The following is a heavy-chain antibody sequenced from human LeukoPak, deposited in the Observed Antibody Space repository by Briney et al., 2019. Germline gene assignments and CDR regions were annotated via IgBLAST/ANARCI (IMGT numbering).Heavy chain of an antibody. V-gene: IGHV3-43*02. J-gene: IGHJ6*02. CDR3: AGGSGHYYYYYGMDV. Sequence: GGSLRLSCAASGFTFDDYAMHWVRQAPGKGLEWVSLISGDGGSTYYADSVKGRFTISRDNSKNSLYLQMNSLRTEDTALYYCAGGSGHYYYYYGMDVWGQGTTVTVSS. CDR2: ISGDGGST. CDR1: GFTFDDYA. D-gene: IGHD3-10*01.